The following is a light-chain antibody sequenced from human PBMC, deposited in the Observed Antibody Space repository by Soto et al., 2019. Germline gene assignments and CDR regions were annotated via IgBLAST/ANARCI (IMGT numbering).Light chain of an antibody. CDR3: SSFTSSITYV. V-gene: IGLV2-14*01. J-gene: IGLJ1*01. CDR1: SSDVGGYNS. Sequence: QSALTQPASVSGSPGQSITISCTGTSSDVGGYNSVSWYRQDPGKAPKLMICDVTNRPSGVSNRFSGSKSGNTASLTISGLQAEDEADYYCSSFTSSITYVFXTGTKVTVL. CDR2: DVT.